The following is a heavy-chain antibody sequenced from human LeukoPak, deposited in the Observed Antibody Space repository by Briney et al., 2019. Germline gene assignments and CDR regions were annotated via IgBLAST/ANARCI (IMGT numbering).Heavy chain of an antibody. D-gene: IGHD6-6*01. V-gene: IGHV4-61*02. Sequence: SETLSLTCTVSGGSISSGSYYWSWIRQPAGTGLEWIGRIYTSGSTNYNPSLKSRVTISVDTSKNQFSLKLSSVTAADTAVYYCARSSSTGYDWFDPWGQGTLVTVSS. J-gene: IGHJ5*02. CDR3: ARSSSTGYDWFDP. CDR2: IYTSGST. CDR1: GGSISSGSYY.